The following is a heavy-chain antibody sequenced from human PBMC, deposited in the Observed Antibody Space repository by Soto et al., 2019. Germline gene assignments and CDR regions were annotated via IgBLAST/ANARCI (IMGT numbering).Heavy chain of an antibody. Sequence: QVQLVESGGGVVQPGRSLRLSCAASGFTFSSYGMHWVRQAPGKGLEWVAVISYDGSNKYYADSVKGRFTISRDNSKNTLYLQMNSLRAEDTAVYYCAKVRYSSGWYKLRPEYYFDYWGQGILVTVSS. CDR3: AKVRYSSGWYKLRPEYYFDY. J-gene: IGHJ4*02. CDR1: GFTFSSYG. CDR2: ISYDGSNK. D-gene: IGHD6-19*01. V-gene: IGHV3-30*18.